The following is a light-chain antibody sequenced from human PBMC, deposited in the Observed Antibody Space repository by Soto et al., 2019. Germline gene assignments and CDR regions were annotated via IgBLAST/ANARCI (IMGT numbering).Light chain of an antibody. CDR3: SSYAGSTTYV. Sequence: QSALTQPASVSGSPGQSITLSCTGTSNDVGTYNLVSWYQQHPGKAPKLIIFEGFKRPSGVSNRFSGSKSGNTASLTISGLQAEDEADYYCSSYAGSTTYVLGTGNKVTVL. J-gene: IGLJ1*01. CDR1: SNDVGTYNL. CDR2: EGF. V-gene: IGLV2-23*01.